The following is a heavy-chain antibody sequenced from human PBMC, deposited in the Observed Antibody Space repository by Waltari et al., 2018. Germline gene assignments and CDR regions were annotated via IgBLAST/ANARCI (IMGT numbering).Heavy chain of an antibody. CDR2: IYHSGST. D-gene: IGHD2-21*01. CDR1: GGSISSGGYY. V-gene: IGHV4-31*03. Sequence: QVQLQESGPGLVKPSQTLSLTCTVSGGSISSGGYYWSWTRQHPGKGLEWIGYIYHSGSTYYNPSLKSRVTISVDRSKNQFSLKLSSVTAADTAVYYCARRLRDGVGIDNWYFDLWGRGTLVTVSS. CDR3: ARRLRDGVGIDNWYFDL. J-gene: IGHJ2*01.